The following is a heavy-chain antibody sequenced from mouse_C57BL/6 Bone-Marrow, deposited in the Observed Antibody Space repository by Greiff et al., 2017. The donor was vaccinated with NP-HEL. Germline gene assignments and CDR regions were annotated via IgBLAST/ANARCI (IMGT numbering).Heavy chain of an antibody. J-gene: IGHJ2*01. CDR3: ARWGDYLDY. CDR2: IDPSDSET. CDR1: GYTFTSYW. V-gene: IGHV1-52*01. Sequence: QVHVKQPGAELVRPGSSVKLSCKASGYTFTSYWMHWVKQRPIQGLEWIGNIDPSDSETHYNQKFKDKATLTVDKSSSTAYMQLSSLTSEDSAVYYCARWGDYLDYWGQGTTLTVSS.